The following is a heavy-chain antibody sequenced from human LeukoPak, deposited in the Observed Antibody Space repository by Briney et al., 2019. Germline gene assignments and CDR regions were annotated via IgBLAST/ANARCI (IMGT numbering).Heavy chain of an antibody. D-gene: IGHD2-15*01. CDR2: IYHSGSP. Sequence: SETLSLTCTVSGGSISDYYWSWIRQPPGKGLEWIGYIYHSGSPNYNPSLTGRVAISIDTSKNQFSLKLRSVTAADAALYYCASHRLGCSGGSCYTVGFDYWGRGTLVTVSS. CDR3: ASHRLGCSGGSCYTVGFDY. CDR1: GGSISDYY. J-gene: IGHJ4*02. V-gene: IGHV4-59*01.